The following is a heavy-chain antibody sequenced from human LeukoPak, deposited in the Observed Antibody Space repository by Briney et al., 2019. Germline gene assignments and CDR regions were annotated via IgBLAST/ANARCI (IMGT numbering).Heavy chain of an antibody. D-gene: IGHD2-15*01. CDR1: GASITSYY. V-gene: IGHV4-59*01. J-gene: IGHJ4*02. Sequence: SETLSLTCTVSGASITSYYWNWIRQPPGKGLGWIGYFYYSGSDNYNPSLKSRITISVDTSKNQFSLKLSSVTAADTAVYYCVRGYCSGATCYHFDYWGQGTLVTVSS. CDR3: VRGYCSGATCYHFDY. CDR2: FYYSGSD.